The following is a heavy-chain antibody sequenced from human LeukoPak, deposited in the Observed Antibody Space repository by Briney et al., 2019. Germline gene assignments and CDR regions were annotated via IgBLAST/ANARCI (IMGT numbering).Heavy chain of an antibody. D-gene: IGHD3-22*01. Sequence: SETLSLTCAVYGGSFSGYYWSWIRQPPGKGLEWIGEIDHSGSTNYNPSLKSRVTISVDTSKNQFSLKLSSVTAADTAVYYCARVKVRGYYYDSSGYYSFDFWGQGTLVTVSS. CDR2: IDHSGST. CDR1: GGSFSGYY. CDR3: ARVKVRGYYYDSSGYYSFDF. V-gene: IGHV4-34*01. J-gene: IGHJ4*02.